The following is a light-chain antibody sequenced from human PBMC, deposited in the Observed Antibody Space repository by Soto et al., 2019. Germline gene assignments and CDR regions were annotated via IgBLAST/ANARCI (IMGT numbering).Light chain of an antibody. Sequence: LTQSPATLSVSPGERVTLSFRASQSVSSSYLAWYQQKRGRAPRLLIYGASNRATGIPDRFSGSGSGTDFTLTISRLEPEEFAVYYCQQYDSTATFRGGTKV. J-gene: IGKJ4*01. CDR3: QQYDSTAT. CDR2: GAS. V-gene: IGKV3-20*01. CDR1: QSVSSSY.